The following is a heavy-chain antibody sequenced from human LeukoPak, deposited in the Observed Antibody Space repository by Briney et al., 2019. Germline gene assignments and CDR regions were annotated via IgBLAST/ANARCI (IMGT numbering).Heavy chain of an antibody. J-gene: IGHJ4*02. CDR2: TYYTSKWFN. V-gene: IGHV6-1*01. CDR1: GDSVSSNSAS. D-gene: IGHD4-23*01. CDR3: ARDNDYGGYYFDY. Sequence: QTLSLTCAISGDSVSSNSASWHWIRQSPSIGLQWLGRTYYTSKWFNDYAVSLKSRITINPDTSKNQFSLQLNSVTPEDTAVYFCARDNDYGGYYFDYWGQGTLVAVSS.